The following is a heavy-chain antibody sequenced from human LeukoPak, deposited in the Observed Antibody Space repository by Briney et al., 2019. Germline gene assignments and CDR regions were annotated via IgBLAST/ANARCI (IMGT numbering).Heavy chain of an antibody. J-gene: IGHJ4*02. CDR3: AREGPSSSWLY. Sequence: SGGTFSSYAXXXXRXAXGQGLXWMGGIIPIFGTANYAQKFQGRVTITADESTSTAYMELSSLRSEDTAVYYCAREGPSSSWLYWGQGTLVTVSS. V-gene: IGHV1-69*01. D-gene: IGHD6-13*01. CDR2: IIPIFGTA. CDR1: GGTFSSYA.